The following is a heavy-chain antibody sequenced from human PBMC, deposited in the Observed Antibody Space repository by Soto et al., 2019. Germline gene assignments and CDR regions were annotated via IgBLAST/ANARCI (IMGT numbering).Heavy chain of an antibody. V-gene: IGHV3-23*04. J-gene: IGHJ4*02. D-gene: IGHD2-15*01. CDR2: ISGSGGNST. Sequence: VQLVESGGGVVQPGRSLRLSCAASGFTFSIYGMHWVRQAPGKGLEWVSAISGSGGNSTFYGDSVKGRFTISRDNSKNTLYLEMSSLGAEDTAVYYCAKGGGSCCFDCWGQGTLVTVSS. CDR1: GFTFSIYG. CDR3: AKGGGSCCFDC.